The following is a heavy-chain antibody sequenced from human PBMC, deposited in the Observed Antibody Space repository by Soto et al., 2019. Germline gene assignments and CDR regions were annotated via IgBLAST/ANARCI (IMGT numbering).Heavy chain of an antibody. V-gene: IGHV4-31*03. J-gene: IGHJ4*02. D-gene: IGHD5-18*01. Sequence: SETLSLTCTVSGGSISSGGYYWSWIRQHPGKGLEWIRYIYYSGSTYYNPSLKSRVTISVDTSKNQFSLKLSSVTAADTAVYYCARSRQLTYYFDYWGQGTLVTVSS. CDR1: GGSISSGGYY. CDR3: ARSRQLTYYFDY. CDR2: IYYSGST.